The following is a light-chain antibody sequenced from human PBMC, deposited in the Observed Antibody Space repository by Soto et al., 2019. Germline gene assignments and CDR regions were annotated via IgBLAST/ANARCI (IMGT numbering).Light chain of an antibody. V-gene: IGKV3-20*01. CDR2: GAS. CDR3: QQYGSSPQPIT. Sequence: EIVLTQSPGTLSLSPGERATLSCRASQSVSSSYLAWYQQKPGQAPRLLIYGASSRATGIPDRFSGSGSGTDFTLTISRLEPEDFAVYYCQQYGSSPQPITFGQGIRLEIK. CDR1: QSVSSSY. J-gene: IGKJ5*01.